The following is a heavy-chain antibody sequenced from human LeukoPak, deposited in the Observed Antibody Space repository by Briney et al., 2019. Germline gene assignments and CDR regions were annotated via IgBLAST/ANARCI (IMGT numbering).Heavy chain of an antibody. J-gene: IGHJ3*02. V-gene: IGHV4-39*01. D-gene: IGHD2-2*02. CDR3: ARNTARPPDSFDI. CDR1: GDSLVSSRYH. Sequence: PSETLSLTCTVSGDSLVSSRYHWGWVRQPPGKAPEWIGSIYYDGSAYYNPSLKSRVIIFVDMSKNQFSLRLRSVTAADTAMYYCARNTARPPDSFDIWGQGTVATVSS. CDR2: IYYDGSA.